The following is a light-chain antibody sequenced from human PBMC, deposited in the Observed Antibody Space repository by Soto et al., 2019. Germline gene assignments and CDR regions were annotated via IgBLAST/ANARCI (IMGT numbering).Light chain of an antibody. J-gene: IGLJ2*01. CDR1: GSGVGRYNL. V-gene: IGLV2-23*01. CDR2: EDS. Sequence: QSALTQPASVSGSPGQSITISCTGTGSGVGRYNLVSWYQQHPGKAPKLMIYEDSKRPSGVSNRFSGSKSGNTASLTSSGLDAEDEADYYCCLYAGSNTLVFGGGTKLTVL. CDR3: CLYAGSNTLV.